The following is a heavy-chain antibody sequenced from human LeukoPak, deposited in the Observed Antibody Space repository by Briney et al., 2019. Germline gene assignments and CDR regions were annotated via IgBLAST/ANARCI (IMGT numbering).Heavy chain of an antibody. D-gene: IGHD2-21*02. CDR2: IYYSGST. J-gene: IGHJ4*02. CDR3: ARESQAFCGGDCYWPDY. V-gene: IGHV4-30-4*01. CDR1: GGSISSGDYY. Sequence: SETLSLTCTVSGGSISSGDYYWSWIRQPPGKGLEWIGYIYYSGSTYYNPSLESRVTISVDTSKNQFSLKLSSVTAADTAVYYCARESQAFCGGDCYWPDYWGQGTLVTVSS.